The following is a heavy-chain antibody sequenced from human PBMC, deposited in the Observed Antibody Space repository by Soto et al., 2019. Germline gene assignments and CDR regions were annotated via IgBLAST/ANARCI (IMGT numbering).Heavy chain of an antibody. D-gene: IGHD3-10*01. V-gene: IGHV1-58*02. J-gene: IGHJ3*02. CDR2: IVVGSGNT. Sequence: GASVKVSCKASGFTFTSSAIQWVRQARGQRLEWIGWIVVGSGNTNYAQKFQERVTITRDMSTSTAYMELSSLRSEDTAVYYCAAPSYYYGSGSYYDAFDIWGQGTMVTVSS. CDR3: AAPSYYYGSGSYYDAFDI. CDR1: GFTFTSSA.